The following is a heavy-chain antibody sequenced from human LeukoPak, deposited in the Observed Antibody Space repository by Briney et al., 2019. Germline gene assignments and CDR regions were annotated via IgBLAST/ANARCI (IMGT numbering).Heavy chain of an antibody. J-gene: IGHJ4*02. CDR3: AKLGIVVVPAAIRDEVDY. Sequence: PGGSLRLSCAASGFTFSSYAMSWVRQAPGKGLDWVSAISGSGGSTYYADSVKGRFTISRDNSKNTLYLQMNSLRAEDTAVYYCAKLGIVVVPAAIRDEVDYWGQGTLLTVSS. CDR2: ISGSGGST. D-gene: IGHD2-2*02. V-gene: IGHV3-23*01. CDR1: GFTFSSYA.